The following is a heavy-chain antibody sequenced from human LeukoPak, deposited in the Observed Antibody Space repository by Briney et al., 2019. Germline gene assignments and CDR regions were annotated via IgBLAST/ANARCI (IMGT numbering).Heavy chain of an antibody. J-gene: IGHJ5*02. D-gene: IGHD2-2*01. CDR2: ISFDGNNI. Sequence: PGGSLRLSCAASGFTFSTCAMHWVRQAPDMGLEWLAMISFDGNNINHADSVKGRFTISRDNSKNTLYLQMNSLRPEDTALYYCARDPWGGDIVVVPAAIHDPWGQGTLVTVSS. V-gene: IGHV3-30-3*01. CDR1: GFTFSTCA. CDR3: ARDPWGGDIVVVPAAIHDP.